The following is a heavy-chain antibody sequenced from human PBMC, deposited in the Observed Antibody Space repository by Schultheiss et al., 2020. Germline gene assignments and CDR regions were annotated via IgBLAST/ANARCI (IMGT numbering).Heavy chain of an antibody. V-gene: IGHV3-33*01. Sequence: GGSLRLSCAASGFTFSSYGMHWVRQAPGKGLEWVAVIWYDGSNKYYADSVKGRFTISRDNSKNTLYLQMNSLRAEDTAVYYCARDPHYEGYFDYWGQGTLVTVSS. CDR2: IWYDGSNK. D-gene: IGHD4-17*01. J-gene: IGHJ4*02. CDR3: ARDPHYEGYFDY. CDR1: GFTFSSYG.